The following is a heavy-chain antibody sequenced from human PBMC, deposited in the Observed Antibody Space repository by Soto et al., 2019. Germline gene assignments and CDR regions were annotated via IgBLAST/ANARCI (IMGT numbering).Heavy chain of an antibody. CDR1: GGTFSSYA. D-gene: IGHD3-10*01. V-gene: IGHV1-69*13. CDR3: ARDRRDYYGSGSYYDAFDI. Sequence: ASVKVSCKASGGTFSSYAISWVRQAPGQGLEWMGGIIPIFGTANYAQKFQGRVTITADESTSTAYMELSSLRSEDTAVYYCARDRRDYYGSGSYYDAFDIWGQGTMVTVSS. J-gene: IGHJ3*02. CDR2: IIPIFGTA.